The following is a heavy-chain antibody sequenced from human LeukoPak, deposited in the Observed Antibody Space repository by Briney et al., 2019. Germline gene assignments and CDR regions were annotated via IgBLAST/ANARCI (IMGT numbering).Heavy chain of an antibody. Sequence: IPGGSLRLSCAASGFPFRSYLMNWVPQTPAKGLEWVSSIKSNNSYLYCAEAEKHRFNISSYTANNPLYLQLNILRPYDTALYYCAVHSPVPDYWGQGTLVTVSS. CDR2: IKSNNSYL. CDR1: GFPFRSYL. CDR3: AVHSPVPDY. V-gene: IGHV3-21*01. D-gene: IGHD3-3*02. J-gene: IGHJ4*02.